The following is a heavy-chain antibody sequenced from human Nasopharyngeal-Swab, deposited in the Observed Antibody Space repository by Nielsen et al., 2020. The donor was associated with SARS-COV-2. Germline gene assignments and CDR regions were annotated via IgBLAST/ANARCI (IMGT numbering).Heavy chain of an antibody. CDR3: ARGSSVHAFDV. Sequence: GESLKISCAASGFTFSDYAMHWVRQSPVKGLEWLTNIWYDGSNKYYADSVKGRFTVSRDNSKNTLFLEMDSLRAEDTAVYYCARGSSVHAFDVWGQGTEVTVSS. CDR2: IWYDGSNK. J-gene: IGHJ3*01. CDR1: GFTFSDYA. D-gene: IGHD3-10*01. V-gene: IGHV3-33*08.